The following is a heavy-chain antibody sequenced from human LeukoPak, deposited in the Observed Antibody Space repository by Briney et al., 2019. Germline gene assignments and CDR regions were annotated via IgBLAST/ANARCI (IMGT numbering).Heavy chain of an antibody. CDR1: GYTFTSYY. V-gene: IGHV1-46*01. CDR2: INPSGGST. D-gene: IGHD6-19*01. Sequence: ASVKVSCKASGYTFTSYYMHWVRQAPGQGLEWMGIINPSGGSTSYAQKFQGRVTMNRDTSTSTVYMVLSSLRSEDTAMYYCARSVAVTGRAPVDRSPIGDSDYWGQGTLVTVSS. CDR3: ARSVAVTGRAPVDRSPIGDSDY. J-gene: IGHJ4*02.